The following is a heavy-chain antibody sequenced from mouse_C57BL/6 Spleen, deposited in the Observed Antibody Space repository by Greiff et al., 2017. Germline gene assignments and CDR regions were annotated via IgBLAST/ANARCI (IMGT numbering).Heavy chain of an antibody. CDR2: INPNNGGT. CDR1: GYTFTDYN. J-gene: IGHJ2*01. D-gene: IGHD1-1*01. Sequence: VQLQQSGPELVKPGASVKIPCKASGYTFTDYNMDWVKQSHGKSLEWIGDINPNNGGTIYNQKFKGKATLTVDKSSSTAYMELRSLTSEDTAVYYCARIGPNYYGSSYYFDYWGQGTTLTVSS. CDR3: ARIGPNYYGSSYYFDY. V-gene: IGHV1-18*01.